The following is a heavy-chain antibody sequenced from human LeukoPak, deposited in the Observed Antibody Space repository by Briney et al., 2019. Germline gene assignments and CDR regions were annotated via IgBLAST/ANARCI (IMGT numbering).Heavy chain of an antibody. D-gene: IGHD3-22*01. CDR3: ARGLRYYDSSGYYLDY. V-gene: IGHV3-53*01. CDR1: GFTVSSNY. Sequence: GGSLRLSCAASGFTVSSNYMSWVRQAPGKGLEWVSVIYSGGSTYYADSVKGRFTISRDNSKNTLYLQMNSLRAEDTAVYYCARGLRYYDSSGYYLDYWGQGTLVTVSS. CDR2: IYSGGST. J-gene: IGHJ4*02.